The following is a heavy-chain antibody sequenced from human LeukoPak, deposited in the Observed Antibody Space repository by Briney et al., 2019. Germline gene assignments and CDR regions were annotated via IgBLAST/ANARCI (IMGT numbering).Heavy chain of an antibody. CDR1: GFTFSSYA. CDR3: ATPGGYYYDFDY. Sequence: PGGSLRLSCAASGFTFSSYAMHWVRQAPGKGLEWVAVISYDGSNKYYADSVKGRFTISRDNSKNTLYLQMNSLRAEDTAVYYCATPGGYYYDFDYWGQGTLVTVSS. CDR2: ISYDGSNK. J-gene: IGHJ4*02. D-gene: IGHD3-22*01. V-gene: IGHV3-30*04.